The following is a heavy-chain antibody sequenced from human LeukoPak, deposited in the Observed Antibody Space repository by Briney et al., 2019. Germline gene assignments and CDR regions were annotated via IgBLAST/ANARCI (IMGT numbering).Heavy chain of an antibody. J-gene: IGHJ4*02. CDR2: MNPNSGNT. Sequence: ASVKVSCKASGYTFTSYDINWVRQATGQGLEWRGWMNPNSGNTGYAQKFQGRVTMTRNTSISTAYMELSSLRSEDTAVYYCARRGHDYGGSYYFDYWGQGTLVTVSS. D-gene: IGHD4-23*01. V-gene: IGHV1-8*01. CDR3: ARRGHDYGGSYYFDY. CDR1: GYTFTSYD.